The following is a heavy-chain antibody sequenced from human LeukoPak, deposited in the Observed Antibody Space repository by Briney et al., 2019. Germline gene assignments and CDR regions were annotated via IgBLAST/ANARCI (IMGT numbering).Heavy chain of an antibody. Sequence: PSETLSLTCTVSGGSISSYYWSWIRQPPGRGLEWIGYIYYSGSTNYSPSLKSRLTISVDTSKNQFSLKLSSVTAADTAVYYCARTYGSSGLGYFDLWGRGTLVTVSS. D-gene: IGHD6-13*01. J-gene: IGHJ2*01. V-gene: IGHV4-59*01. CDR2: IYYSGST. CDR1: GGSISSYY. CDR3: ARTYGSSGLGYFDL.